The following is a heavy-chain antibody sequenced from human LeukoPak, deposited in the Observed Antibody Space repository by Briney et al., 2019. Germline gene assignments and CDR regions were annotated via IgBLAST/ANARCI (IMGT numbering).Heavy chain of an antibody. CDR1: GGSFSGYY. Sequence: SETLSLTYAIYGGSFSGYYWSWIRQPPGKGLEWSGEINHSGSTNYNPSLKSRVTISVDTSKNQFSLKLSSVTAADTAVYYCARGPGDSGSYYYFDYWGQGTLVTVSS. CDR2: INHSGST. J-gene: IGHJ4*02. V-gene: IGHV4-34*01. CDR3: ARGPGDSGSYYYFDY. D-gene: IGHD1-26*01.